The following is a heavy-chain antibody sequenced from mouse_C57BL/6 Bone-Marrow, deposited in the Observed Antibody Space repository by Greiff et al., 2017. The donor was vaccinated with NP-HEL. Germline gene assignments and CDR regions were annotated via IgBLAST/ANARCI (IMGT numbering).Heavy chain of an antibody. CDR1: GYTFTSYW. Sequence: VKLQQPGAELVKPGASVKLSCKASGYTFTSYWMHWVKQRPGQGLEWIGMIHPNSGSTNYNEKFKSKATLTVDKSSSTAYMQLSSLTSEDSAVYYCARGDYYGSSPFAYWGQGTLVTVSA. J-gene: IGHJ3*01. CDR2: IHPNSGST. V-gene: IGHV1-64*01. D-gene: IGHD1-1*01. CDR3: ARGDYYGSSPFAY.